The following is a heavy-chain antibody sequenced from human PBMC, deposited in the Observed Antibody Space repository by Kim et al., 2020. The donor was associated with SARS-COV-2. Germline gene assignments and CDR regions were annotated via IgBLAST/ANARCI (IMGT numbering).Heavy chain of an antibody. J-gene: IGHJ6*02. CDR1: GGSFSGYY. CDR3: ASGRITMVRGVIIKPTRRGMDA. V-gene: IGHV4-34*01. D-gene: IGHD3-10*01. Sequence: SETLSLTCAVYGGSFSGYYWSWIRQPPGKGLEWIGEINHSGSTNYNPSLKSRVTISVDTSKNQFSLKLSSVTAADTAVYYCASGRITMVRGVIIKPTRRGMDAWGQGTTVTVSS. CDR2: INHSGST.